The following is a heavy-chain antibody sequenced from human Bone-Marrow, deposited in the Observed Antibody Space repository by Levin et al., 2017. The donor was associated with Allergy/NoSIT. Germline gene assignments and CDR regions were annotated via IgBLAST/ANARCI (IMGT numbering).Heavy chain of an antibody. J-gene: IGHJ4*02. CDR2: ISSSSSYI. D-gene: IGHD3-22*01. V-gene: IGHV3-21*01. Sequence: GGSLRLSCAASGFTFSSYSMNWVRQAPGKGLEWVSSISSSSSYIYYADSVKGRFTISRDNAKNSLYLQMNSLRAEDTAVYYCARDYGWSDSSGYYLASDYWGQGTLVTVSS. CDR1: GFTFSSYS. CDR3: ARDYGWSDSSGYYLASDY.